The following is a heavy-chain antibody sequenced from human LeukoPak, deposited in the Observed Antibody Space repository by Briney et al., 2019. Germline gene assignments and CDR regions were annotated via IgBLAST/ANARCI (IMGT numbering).Heavy chain of an antibody. D-gene: IGHD4-17*01. CDR3: ARVPYGDFLFDY. CDR1: GFTVSSNY. Sequence: PGGSLRLSCAASGFTVSSNYMSWVRQAPGKGLEGVSVIYSGGSTYYADSVKGRFTISRDNSKNTLYLQMNSLRAEDTAVYYCARVPYGDFLFDYWGQGTLVTVSS. V-gene: IGHV3-66*01. CDR2: IYSGGST. J-gene: IGHJ4*02.